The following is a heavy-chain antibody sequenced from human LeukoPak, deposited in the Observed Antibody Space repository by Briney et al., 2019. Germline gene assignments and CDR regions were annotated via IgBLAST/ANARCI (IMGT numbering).Heavy chain of an antibody. CDR3: AKWGTGTTRAFDI. CDR2: IRYDGSNK. V-gene: IGHV3-30*02. J-gene: IGHJ3*02. Sequence: GGSLRLSCAASGFTFSSYGMHWVRQAPGKGLEWVAFIRYDGSNKYYADSVKGRFTISRDNSKNTLYLQMNSLRAEDTAVYYCAKWGTGTTRAFDIWGQGTMVTVSS. CDR1: GFTFSSYG. D-gene: IGHD1-1*01.